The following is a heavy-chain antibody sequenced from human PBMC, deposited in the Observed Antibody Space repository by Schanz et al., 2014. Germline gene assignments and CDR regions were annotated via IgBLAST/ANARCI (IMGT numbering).Heavy chain of an antibody. CDR1: GFMFSSYG. CDR2: ISYDGSKK. V-gene: IGHV3-33*08. Sequence: VQLVESGGGLVQPGRSLRLSCAASGFMFSSYGMHWVRQAPGKGLEWVGVISYDGSKKSYADSVKSRFTISRDNSRNTLYLQMNSLRAEDTAVYYCARDGYSVVVISPTESFDIWGQGTMVTVSP. D-gene: IGHD2-21*01. J-gene: IGHJ3*02. CDR3: ARDGYSVVVISPTESFDI.